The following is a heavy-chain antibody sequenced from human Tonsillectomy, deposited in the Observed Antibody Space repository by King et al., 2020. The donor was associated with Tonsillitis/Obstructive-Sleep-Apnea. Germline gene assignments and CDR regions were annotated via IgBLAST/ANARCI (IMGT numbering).Heavy chain of an antibody. CDR1: GFTFSRYA. CDR3: ARGQLGKMYFDI. CDR2: ISYDGSNT. J-gene: IGHJ3*02. V-gene: IGHV3-30*04. D-gene: IGHD3-16*01. Sequence: VQLVESGGGVVQPGRSLRLSCAASGFTFSRYAMHWVRQAPGKGLEWVAVISYDGSNTYYADSVKGRFTISRDNSKNTLYVQMNSLRAEDTAVYYCARGQLGKMYFDIWGQGTMVTVSS.